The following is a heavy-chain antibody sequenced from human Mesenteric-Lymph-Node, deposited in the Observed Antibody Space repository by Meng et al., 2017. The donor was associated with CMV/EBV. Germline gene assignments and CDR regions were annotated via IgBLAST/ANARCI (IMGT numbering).Heavy chain of an antibody. CDR3: VKGRTAAGPFDY. D-gene: IGHD6-13*01. CDR1: GYTFTGYY. V-gene: IGHV1-2*02. J-gene: IGHJ4*02. CDR2: INPNTGGT. Sequence: ASVKVSCKASGYTFTGYYMHWVRQAPGQGLEWMGWINPNTGGTMYAEDFQGRVTMTRDTSISTAYMELIRVRSDDTAVYYCVKGRTAAGPFDYWGQGTLVTVSS.